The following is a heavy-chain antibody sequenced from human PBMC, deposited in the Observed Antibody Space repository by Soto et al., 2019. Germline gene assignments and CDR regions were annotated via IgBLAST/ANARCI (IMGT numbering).Heavy chain of an antibody. J-gene: IGHJ5*02. D-gene: IGHD6-13*01. Sequence: SETLSLTCTVSGGSISSYDWSWIRQPPGKGLEWIGYIYYSGSTNYNPSLKSRVTISVDTSKNQFSLKLSSVTAADTAVYYCARAKAPLYSSSWYWFDPWGQGTLVTVS. CDR1: GGSISSYD. CDR3: ARAKAPLYSSSWYWFDP. CDR2: IYYSGST. V-gene: IGHV4-59*08.